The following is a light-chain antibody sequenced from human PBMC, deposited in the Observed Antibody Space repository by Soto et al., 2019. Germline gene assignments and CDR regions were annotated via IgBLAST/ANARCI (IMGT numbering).Light chain of an antibody. CDR3: CSYAGSSTFV. V-gene: IGLV2-23*01. CDR1: TSDVGNYNF. CDR2: EGI. J-gene: IGLJ1*01. Sequence: QSALTQPASVSGSPGQSITISCTGTTSDVGNYNFVSWYQQHPGKAPKLIIYEGIKRPSGVSTRFSGSKSGITASLTISGLQAEDEADYSCCSYAGSSTFVFGTGTKATVL.